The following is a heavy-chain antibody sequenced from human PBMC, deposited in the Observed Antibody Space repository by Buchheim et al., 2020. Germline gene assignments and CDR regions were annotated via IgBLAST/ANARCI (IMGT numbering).Heavy chain of an antibody. D-gene: IGHD6-19*01. CDR3: ARPPVAGKVSWFDP. J-gene: IGHJ5*02. CDR2: ISYSGST. V-gene: IGHV4-61*01. Sequence: QVQLQESGPGLVKPSETLSLTCSVSGVSVNSGSHYWSWIRQPPGKGLEWIGYISYSGSTKFNPSLKSRVTTSIDTSKHQFSLELSSVTAADTAVYYCARPPVAGKVSWFDPWGQGIL. CDR1: GVSVNSGSHY.